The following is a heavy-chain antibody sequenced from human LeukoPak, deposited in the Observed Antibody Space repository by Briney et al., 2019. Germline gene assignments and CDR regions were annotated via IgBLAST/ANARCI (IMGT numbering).Heavy chain of an antibody. Sequence: GGSLRLSCAAPGLTVSSNYMNWVRQAPGKGLEWVSVIHSGGSTYYADSVKGRFTISRDNSKNMLYLQMTSLRADATAVYYCAKDRSCTGTSCNVGSWGQGTMVTVSS. CDR3: AKDRSCTGTSCNVGS. CDR1: GLTVSSNY. D-gene: IGHD2-2*01. CDR2: IHSGGST. J-gene: IGHJ3*01. V-gene: IGHV3-53*01.